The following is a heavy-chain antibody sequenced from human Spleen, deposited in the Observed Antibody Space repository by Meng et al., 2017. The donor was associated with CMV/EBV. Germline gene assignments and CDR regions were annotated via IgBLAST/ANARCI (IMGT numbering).Heavy chain of an antibody. D-gene: IGHD1-26*01. CDR1: GYRFNGFY. Sequence: ASVQVSCKTSGYRFNGFYIHWVRRAPGQGLEWMGQINPRNGDTKYAQKFEGRVSMTTDTSITTVYMELSSLRSDDTAFYYCTRRPLGSTRPFDYWGQGTLVTVSS. J-gene: IGHJ4*02. V-gene: IGHV1-2*06. CDR2: INPRNGDT. CDR3: TRRPLGSTRPFDY.